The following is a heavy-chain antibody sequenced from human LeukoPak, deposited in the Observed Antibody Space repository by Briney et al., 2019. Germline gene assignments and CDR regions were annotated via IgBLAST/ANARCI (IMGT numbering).Heavy chain of an antibody. J-gene: IGHJ6*02. CDR2: ISGSGGST. D-gene: IGHD2-2*02. CDR1: GFTFSSYS. CDR3: AKDLGPPDCSSTSCYSNYYYYGMDV. Sequence: PGGSLRLSCAASGFTFSSYSMNWVRQAPGKGLEWVSAISGSGGSTYYADSVKGRFTISRDNSRNTLYLQMNSLRAEDTAVYYCAKDLGPPDCSSTSCYSNYYYYGMDVWGQGTTVTVSS. V-gene: IGHV3-23*01.